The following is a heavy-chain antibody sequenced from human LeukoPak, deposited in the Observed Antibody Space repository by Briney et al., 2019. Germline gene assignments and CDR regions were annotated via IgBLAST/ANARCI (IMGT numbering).Heavy chain of an antibody. CDR1: GFTFGNYG. V-gene: IGHV3-20*04. J-gene: IGHJ6*04. CDR2: INWNGGST. CDR3: AELGITMIGGV. Sequence: GGSLRLSCAASGFTFGNYGMSWVRQAPGKGLEWVSGINWNGGSTGYADSVEGRFTISRDNAKNSLYLQMNSLRAEDTAVYYCAELGITMIGGVWGKGTTVTISS. D-gene: IGHD3-10*02.